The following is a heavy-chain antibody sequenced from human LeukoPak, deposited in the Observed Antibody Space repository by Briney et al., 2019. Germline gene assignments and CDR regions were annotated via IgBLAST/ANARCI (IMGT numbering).Heavy chain of an antibody. J-gene: IGHJ6*03. V-gene: IGHV3-21*04. CDR2: MTNSRSY. CDR1: GFTLSTYS. CDR3: ARDRHTAMVYYYYYMDV. D-gene: IGHD5-18*01. Sequence: GGSLRLSCTVSGFTLSTYSLNWVRRAPGKGLEWVSLMTNSRSYYADSVRGRFTISRDNARNSLYLQMNSLRDEDTAVYYCARDRHTAMVYYYYYMDVWGTGTTVTVSS.